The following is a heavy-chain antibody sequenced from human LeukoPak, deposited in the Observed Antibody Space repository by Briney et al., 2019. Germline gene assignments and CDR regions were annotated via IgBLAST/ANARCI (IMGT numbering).Heavy chain of an antibody. CDR3: AKVVIFNDAFDI. CDR2: ISGSGGST. V-gene: IGHV3-23*01. CDR1: GFTFSSYA. D-gene: IGHD3-16*02. Sequence: PGGSLRLSCAASGFTFSSYAMSWVCQAPGKGLEWVSAISGSGGSTYYADSVKGRFTISRDNSKNTLYLQMNSLRAEDTAVYYCAKVVIFNDAFDIWGQGTMVTVSS. J-gene: IGHJ3*02.